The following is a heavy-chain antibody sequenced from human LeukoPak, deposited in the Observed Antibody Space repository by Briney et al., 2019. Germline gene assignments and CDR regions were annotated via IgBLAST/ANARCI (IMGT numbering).Heavy chain of an antibody. V-gene: IGHV3-33*01. CDR3: ARVYNYVFDY. CDR2: IWYDGSNK. D-gene: IGHD3-10*02. CDR1: GFTFSNYG. Sequence: GRSLRLSCAASGFTFSNYGMHWVRQAPGKGLEWVAVIWYDGSNKYYADSVKGRFTIPRDNSKNTLYLQMNSLRAEDTAVYYCARVYNYVFDYWGQGTLVTVSS. J-gene: IGHJ4*02.